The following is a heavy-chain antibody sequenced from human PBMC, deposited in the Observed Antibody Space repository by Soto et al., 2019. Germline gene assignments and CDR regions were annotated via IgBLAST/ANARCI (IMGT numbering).Heavy chain of an antibody. Sequence: EVQLVESGGGLVPPGRSLRLSCAASGFTFDDYAMHWVRQAPGKGLEWVSGISWNSGSIGYADSVKGRFTISRDNAKNSLYLQMNSLRAEDTALYYCAKANTHYDSSGYYYFDYWGQGTLVTVSS. CDR1: GFTFDDYA. CDR2: ISWNSGSI. D-gene: IGHD3-22*01. V-gene: IGHV3-9*01. CDR3: AKANTHYDSSGYYYFDY. J-gene: IGHJ4*02.